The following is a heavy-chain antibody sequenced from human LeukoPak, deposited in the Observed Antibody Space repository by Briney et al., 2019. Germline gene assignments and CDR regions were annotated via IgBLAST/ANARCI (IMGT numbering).Heavy chain of an antibody. J-gene: IGHJ5*02. Sequence: ASVKVSCKASGYTFTGYYMHWVRQAPGQGREWMGWINPNSGGTNYAQKFQGRVTMTRDTSISTAYMELSRLRSDDTAVYYCARDLLAMVRGNWFDPWGQGTLVTVSS. CDR2: INPNSGGT. CDR1: GYTFTGYY. D-gene: IGHD3-10*01. CDR3: ARDLLAMVRGNWFDP. V-gene: IGHV1-2*02.